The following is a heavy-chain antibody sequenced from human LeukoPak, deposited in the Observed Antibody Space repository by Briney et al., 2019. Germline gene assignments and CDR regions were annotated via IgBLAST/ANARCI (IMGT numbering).Heavy chain of an antibody. V-gene: IGHV3-43*01. J-gene: IGHJ4*02. D-gene: IGHD3-22*01. CDR3: VKDLSYETSRSFFDH. CDR2: ISWDGTT. Sequence: GGSLRLSCAASGFTFGDYTMHWVRQAPGKTLEWVSLISWDGTTYYTDSVKGRFTISRDNSKESLYLQMDTLRSEDTAFYYCVKDLSYETSRSFFDHSGQGTLVTVS. CDR1: GFTFGDYT.